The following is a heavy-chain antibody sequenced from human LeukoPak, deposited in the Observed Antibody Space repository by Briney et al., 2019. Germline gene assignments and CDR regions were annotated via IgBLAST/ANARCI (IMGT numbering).Heavy chain of an antibody. V-gene: IGHV4-30-2*01. CDR1: GGSISSGGYS. Sequence: SETLSLTSAVSGGSISSGGYSWSWIRQPPGKGLEWIGYIYHSGSTYYNPSLKSRVTISVDRSKNQFSLKLSSVSAADTAVYYCARAVLRLGELSSTGAFDIWGQGTMVTVSS. J-gene: IGHJ3*02. D-gene: IGHD3-16*02. CDR2: IYHSGST. CDR3: ARAVLRLGELSSTGAFDI.